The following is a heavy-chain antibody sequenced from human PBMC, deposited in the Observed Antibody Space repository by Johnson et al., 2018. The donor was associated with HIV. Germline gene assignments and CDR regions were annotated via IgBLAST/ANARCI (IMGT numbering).Heavy chain of an antibody. CDR3: ARSRAAYYYDSSGYYSAFDI. CDR1: GFTLSSYA. Sequence: QVQLVESGGGVVQPGRSLRLSCAASGFTLSSYAMHWVRQAPGKGLEWVAVISYDGSNKYYADSVKGRFTISRDKSKNTLYLQMNSLRAEDTSVYYFARSRAAYYYDSSGYYSAFDIWGQGTMVTVSS. CDR2: ISYDGSNK. D-gene: IGHD3-22*01. J-gene: IGHJ3*02. V-gene: IGHV3-30-3*01.